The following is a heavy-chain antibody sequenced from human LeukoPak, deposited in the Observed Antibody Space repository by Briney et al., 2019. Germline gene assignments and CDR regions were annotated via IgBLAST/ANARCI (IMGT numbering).Heavy chain of an antibody. CDR2: INPSGGST. Sequence: ASVEVSCKASGYTFTSYYMHWVRQAPGQGLEWMGIINPSGGSTSYAQKFQGRVTMTRDMSTSTVYMELSSLRSEDTAVYYCARAFKYCSGGSCYSGAFDYWGQGTLVTVSS. CDR3: ARAFKYCSGGSCYSGAFDY. J-gene: IGHJ4*02. V-gene: IGHV1-46*01. D-gene: IGHD2-15*01. CDR1: GYTFTSYY.